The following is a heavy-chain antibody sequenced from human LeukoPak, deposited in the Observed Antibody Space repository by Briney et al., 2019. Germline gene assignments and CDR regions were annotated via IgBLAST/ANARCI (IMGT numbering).Heavy chain of an antibody. CDR3: AKDPHTGYSFAY. Sequence: GGSLRLSCVFSGFTFSSYAMSWVRQAPGRGLEWVSSLSGSGGSTYYADSVKGRFTISRDNSKNTLYLQMNSLRVEDTAVYYCAKDPHTGYSFAYWGQGTLVTVSS. CDR2: LSGSGGST. D-gene: IGHD5-18*01. J-gene: IGHJ4*02. V-gene: IGHV3-23*01. CDR1: GFTFSSYA.